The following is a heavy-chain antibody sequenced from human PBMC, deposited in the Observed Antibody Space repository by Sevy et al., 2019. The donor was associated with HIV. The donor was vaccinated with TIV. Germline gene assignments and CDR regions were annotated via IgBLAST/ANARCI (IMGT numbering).Heavy chain of an antibody. D-gene: IGHD6-19*01. Sequence: GESLKISCAASGFTFTSYSMHWVRQAPGKGLEWVSSISGISNYIYHADSVKGRFSISRDNAKNSLYLQMNSLRAEDTAVFYCARAVPATDAFDIWGQGTLVTVSS. CDR3: ARAVPATDAFDI. CDR2: ISGISNYI. V-gene: IGHV3-21*01. J-gene: IGHJ3*02. CDR1: GFTFTSYS.